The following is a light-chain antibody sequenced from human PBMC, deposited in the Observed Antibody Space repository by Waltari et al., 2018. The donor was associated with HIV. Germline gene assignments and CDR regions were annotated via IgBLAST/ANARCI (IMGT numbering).Light chain of an antibody. J-gene: IGLJ1*01. CDR1: ALPKQY. CDR2: KDT. Sequence: SSELTQPPSVSVSPGQTARITCTGDALPKQYVYWYQQKQGQAPELLIYKDTERPAGIPERFSGSSSGTTVTLTISGVQAEDEADYYCHSSDSSGTYVFGTGTKVTVL. V-gene: IGLV3-25*03. CDR3: HSSDSSGTYV.